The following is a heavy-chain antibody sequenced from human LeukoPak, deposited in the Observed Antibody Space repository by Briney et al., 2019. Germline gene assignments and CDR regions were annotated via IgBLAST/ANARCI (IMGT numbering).Heavy chain of an antibody. J-gene: IGHJ4*02. D-gene: IGHD3-9*01. CDR3: AREGGLRYFDWLFDYFDY. Sequence: SETLTLTCAVYGGSFSGYYWSWIRQPPGKGLEWIGEINHSGSTNYNPSLKSRVTISVDTSKNQFSLKLSSVTAADTAVYYCAREGGLRYFDWLFDYFDYWGQGTLVTVSS. CDR2: INHSGST. V-gene: IGHV4-34*01. CDR1: GGSFSGYY.